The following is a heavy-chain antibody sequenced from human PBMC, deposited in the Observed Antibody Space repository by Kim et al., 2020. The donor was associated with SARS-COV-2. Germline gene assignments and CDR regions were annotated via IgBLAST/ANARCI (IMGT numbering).Heavy chain of an antibody. CDR1: GFTFSSYW. V-gene: IGHV3-7*01. Sequence: GGSLRLSRAASGFTFSSYWMTWVRQAPGKGLEWVASIKQDGSDKYYVDSVKGRFTISRDNAKNSLFLQMNSLRAEDTAIYYCATTGACSFWGQGALVTVSS. D-gene: IGHD7-27*01. J-gene: IGHJ4*02. CDR2: IKQDGSDK. CDR3: ATTGACSF.